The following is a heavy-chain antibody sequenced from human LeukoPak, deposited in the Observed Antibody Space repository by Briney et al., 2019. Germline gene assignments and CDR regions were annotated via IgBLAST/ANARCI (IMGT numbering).Heavy chain of an antibody. V-gene: IGHV4-39*01. CDR3: ARPSSGYIDFDY. CDR2: IYYSGST. Sequence: SETLSLTCTVSGGSISSSSYYWGWIRQPPGRGLEWIGSIYYSGSTYYNPSLKSRVTISVDTSKNQFSLKLSSVTAADTAVYYCARPSSGYIDFDYWGQGTLVTVSS. CDR1: GGSISSSSYY. D-gene: IGHD3-22*01. J-gene: IGHJ4*02.